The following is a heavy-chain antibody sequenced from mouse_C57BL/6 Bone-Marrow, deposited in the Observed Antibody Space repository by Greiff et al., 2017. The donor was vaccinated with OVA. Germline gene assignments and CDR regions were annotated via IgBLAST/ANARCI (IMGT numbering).Heavy chain of an antibody. Sequence: EVKLVASGGGLVQPGESLKLSCESNEYEFPSHDMSWVSKTPEKRLELVAAINSDGGSTNYPDTMESRFIITRDNTKKTLYLQMSRLRSEDTALYYCARHNGNYVWFAYWGQGTLVTVSA. CDR3: ARHNGNYVWFAY. J-gene: IGHJ3*01. CDR1: EYEFPSHD. D-gene: IGHD2-1*01. V-gene: IGHV5-2*01. CDR2: INSDGGST.